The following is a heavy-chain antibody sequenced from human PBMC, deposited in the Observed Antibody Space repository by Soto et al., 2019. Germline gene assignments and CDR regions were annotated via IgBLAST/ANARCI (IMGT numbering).Heavy chain of an antibody. CDR2: ISYDGSNK. Sequence: QVQLVESGGGVVQPGRSLRLSCAASGFTFSSYAMHWVRQAPGKGLERVAVISYDGSNKYYADSVKDRFTISTDNSKKTLCLQMHSLRSEDTAVYYCARAHRGYGDDYYYGRDVWGQGTTVTVCS. CDR3: ARAHRGYGDDYYYGRDV. J-gene: IGHJ6*02. CDR1: GFTFSSYA. D-gene: IGHD3-10*01. V-gene: IGHV3-30-3*01.